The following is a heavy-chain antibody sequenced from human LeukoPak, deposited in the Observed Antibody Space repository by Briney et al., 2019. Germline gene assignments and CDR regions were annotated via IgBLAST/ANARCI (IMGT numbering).Heavy chain of an antibody. Sequence: GASVKVSCKASGYTFTGYYMHWVRQAPGQGLEWMGWINPNSGGTNYAQKFQGRVTMTRDTSISTAYMELSRLRSDDTAVYYCARVAINYGSGSDSDAFDIWGQGTMVTVSS. D-gene: IGHD3-10*01. V-gene: IGHV1-2*02. CDR3: ARVAINYGSGSDSDAFDI. CDR2: INPNSGGT. J-gene: IGHJ3*02. CDR1: GYTFTGYY.